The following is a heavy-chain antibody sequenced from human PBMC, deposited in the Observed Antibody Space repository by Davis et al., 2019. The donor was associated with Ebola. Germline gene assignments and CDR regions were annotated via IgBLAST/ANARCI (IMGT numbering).Heavy chain of an antibody. CDR2: IYSGGST. D-gene: IGHD5/OR15-5a*01. Sequence: GESLKISCAASGFTISSNYMSWVRQAPGKGLEWVSVIYSGGSTYYADSVKGRFTISRDNSKNTLYLQMNSLRAEDTAVYYCARDLRGWFDPWGQGTLVTVSS. V-gene: IGHV3-53*01. J-gene: IGHJ5*02. CDR1: GFTISSNY. CDR3: ARDLRGWFDP.